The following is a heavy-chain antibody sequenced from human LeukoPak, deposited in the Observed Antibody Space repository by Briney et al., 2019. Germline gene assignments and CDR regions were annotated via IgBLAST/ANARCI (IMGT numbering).Heavy chain of an antibody. D-gene: IGHD6-19*01. Sequence: GASVKVSCKASGYTFTSYGISWVRQAPGQGVEGMGWISAYNGNTNYAQKLQGRVTMTTDTSTSTAYMGVRSLRSDDTAVYYCARDTGYSRGWYYDYWGQGTLVTVSS. CDR1: GYTFTSYG. CDR2: ISAYNGNT. CDR3: ARDTGYSRGWYYDY. V-gene: IGHV1-18*01. J-gene: IGHJ4*02.